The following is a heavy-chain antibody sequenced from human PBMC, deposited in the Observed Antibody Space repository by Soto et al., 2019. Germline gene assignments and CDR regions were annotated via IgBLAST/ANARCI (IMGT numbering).Heavy chain of an antibody. CDR1: GGTFSSYA. Sequence: EASVKVSCKASGGTFSSYAISWVRRAPGQGLEWMGGIIPIFGTANYAQKFQGRVTITADESTSTAYMELSSLRSDDTAIYYCARDPHEFWTSYWFDPWGQGTPVTVSS. D-gene: IGHD3-3*01. CDR3: ARDPHEFWTSYWFDP. J-gene: IGHJ5*02. CDR2: IIPIFGTA. V-gene: IGHV1-69*13.